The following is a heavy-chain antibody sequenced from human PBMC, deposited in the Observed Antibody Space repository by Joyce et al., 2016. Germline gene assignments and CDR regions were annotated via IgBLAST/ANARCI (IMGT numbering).Heavy chain of an antibody. D-gene: IGHD5-12*01. CDR2: IIPASGAT. CDR1: GYKFTDYY. J-gene: IGHJ6*02. CDR3: ARWGYSSRVYPPLYAFDV. V-gene: IGHV1-2*04. Sequence: QVQLAQSGPEVKKPGASVRVSCETSGYKFTDYYIHWLRQAPGQGPEWSGWIIPASGATKYAQKFEGWVSVTREASITYMELSRLISGDTAVYYCARWGYSSRVYPPLYAFDVWGQGTTVIVSS.